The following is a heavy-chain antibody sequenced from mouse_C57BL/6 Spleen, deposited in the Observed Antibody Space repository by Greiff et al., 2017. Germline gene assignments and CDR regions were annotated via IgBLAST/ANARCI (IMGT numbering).Heavy chain of an antibody. CDR3: ARATVVAYYFDY. D-gene: IGHD1-1*01. CDR2: IHPNSGST. Sequence: QVQLQQPGAELVKPGASVKLSCKASGYTFPSYWMPWVKQSPGQGLAWIGMIHPNSGSTNYNEKFKSKDTLTVDKSSSTAYMQLSSLISENSAVYYCARATVVAYYFDYWGQGTTLTVSS. J-gene: IGHJ2*01. CDR1: GYTFPSYW. V-gene: IGHV1-64*01.